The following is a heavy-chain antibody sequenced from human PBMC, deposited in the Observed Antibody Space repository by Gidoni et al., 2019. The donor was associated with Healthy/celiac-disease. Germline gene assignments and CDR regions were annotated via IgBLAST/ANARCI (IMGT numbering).Heavy chain of an antibody. CDR1: GYICPTNGAA. D-gene: IGHD3-22*01. CDR3: ARGNPLGRDSHFDY. Sequence: QVQLQQSGPGLVKPSKTLSLTCALSGYICPTNGAAWNRIRQSPSRGLEWLGRTYNRSKWYNDYAVSVKSRITINPDTSKNQLYLQLNCVTAEDTAVYYCARGNPLGRDSHFDYWGQGTMVTVSS. CDR2: TYNRSKWYN. V-gene: IGHV6-1*01. J-gene: IGHJ4*02.